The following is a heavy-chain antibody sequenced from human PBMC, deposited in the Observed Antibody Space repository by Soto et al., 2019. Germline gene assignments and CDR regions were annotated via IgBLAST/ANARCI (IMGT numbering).Heavy chain of an antibody. CDR2: IYYSGST. D-gene: IGHD5-12*01. CDR3: ATYSGYDNRGYYFHY. J-gene: IGHJ4*02. Sequence: SETLSLTCSVSGGSISSYHWSWIRQPPGKGLEWIGYIYYSGSTNYNPSLKSRVTIAVDTSKNQFSLKLTSVTAEDTAVYYCATYSGYDNRGYYFHYWGQGTLVTVSS. V-gene: IGHV4-59*01. CDR1: GGSISSYH.